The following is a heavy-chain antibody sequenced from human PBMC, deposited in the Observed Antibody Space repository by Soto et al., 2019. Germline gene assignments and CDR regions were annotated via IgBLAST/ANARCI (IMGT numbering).Heavy chain of an antibody. V-gene: IGHV4-30-2*01. J-gene: IGHJ4*02. CDR3: ARRQNFFDY. CDR2: IYHSGST. CDR1: GGSISSGGYS. Sequence: LSLTCAVPGGSISSGGYSWSWIRQPPGKGLEWIGYIYHSGSTYYNPSLKSRVTISVDRSKNQFSLKLSSVTAADTAVYYCARRQNFFDYWGQGTLVTVSS.